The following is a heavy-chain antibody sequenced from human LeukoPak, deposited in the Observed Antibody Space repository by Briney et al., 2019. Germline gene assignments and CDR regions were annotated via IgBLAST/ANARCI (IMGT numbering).Heavy chain of an antibody. D-gene: IGHD1-26*01. CDR1: GGSISNY. J-gene: IGHJ3*02. Sequence: SETLSLTCTVSGGSISNYWSWIRQPPGKGLEWIGYIYYSGSTNYNPSLKSRVTISVDTSKNQFSLKLSSVTAADTAVYYCASLLTLVGSYAFDIWGQGTMVTVSS. CDR2: IYYSGST. V-gene: IGHV4-59*08. CDR3: ASLLTLVGSYAFDI.